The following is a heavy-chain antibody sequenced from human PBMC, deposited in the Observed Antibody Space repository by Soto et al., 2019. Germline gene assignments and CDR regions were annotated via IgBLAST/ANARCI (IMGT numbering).Heavy chain of an antibody. J-gene: IGHJ3*02. CDR3: TNDGAGIAVTGAETFEI. Sequence: QVQLVESGGGVVQPGKSLRLSCAASGFAFSDYGMHWVRQTPGKGLEWVALISYDGIYEYYADSVKGRFTLSRDKSKNAIYLQMNSLSTGDTAIYYCTNDGAGIAVTGAETFEIWGQGTRVTVSS. D-gene: IGHD6-19*01. CDR1: GFAFSDYG. V-gene: IGHV3-30*18. CDR2: ISYDGIYE.